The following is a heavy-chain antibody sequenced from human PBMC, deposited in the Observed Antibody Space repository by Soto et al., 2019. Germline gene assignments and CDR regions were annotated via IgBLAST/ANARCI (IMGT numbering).Heavy chain of an antibody. V-gene: IGHV4-31*03. J-gene: IGHJ5*02. D-gene: IGHD3-10*01. CDR3: AKGVRGVPNWFDP. CDR2: IYYSGGT. CDR1: GGSISNSANH. Sequence: QVQLQESGPGLVRPSQTLSLSCTVSGGSISNSANHWSWIRQHPGEGLEWIGSIYYSGGTYYSPCLKGRVTVSIDASKNQFALKLGSGTAADTAVYYCAKGVRGVPNWFDPWGQGTLVTVSS.